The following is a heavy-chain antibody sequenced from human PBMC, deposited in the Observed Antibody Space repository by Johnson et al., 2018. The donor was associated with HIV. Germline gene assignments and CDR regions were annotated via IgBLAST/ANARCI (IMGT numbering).Heavy chain of an antibody. CDR1: GFTFTNYG. CDR3: ATCSDQVLLGGDAFDI. Sequence: QVQLVESGGGVVQPGGPLRLSCAASGFTFTNYGMHWVRQAPGKGLEWVAFIRYDETNKYYADSVKGRFTISRDNSKDTLYLQMNSLRVEDTAVYYCATCSDQVLLGGDAFDIWGQGTMVTVSS. CDR2: IRYDETNK. D-gene: IGHD3-16*01. V-gene: IGHV3-30*02. J-gene: IGHJ3*02.